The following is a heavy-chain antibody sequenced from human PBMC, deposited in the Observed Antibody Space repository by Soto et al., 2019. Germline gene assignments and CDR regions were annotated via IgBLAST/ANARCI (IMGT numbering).Heavy chain of an antibody. J-gene: IGHJ4*02. CDR1: GGSISSYY. Sequence: QVQLQESGPGLVKPSETLSLTCTVSGGSISSYYWSWIRQPPGKGLEWIGYIYYSGSTNYNPSLKSRVTISVDTSKNQFSLKLSSVTAADTAVYYCARGYQLLYDYWGQGTLVTVSS. CDR3: ARGYQLLYDY. CDR2: IYYSGST. D-gene: IGHD2-2*02. V-gene: IGHV4-59*01.